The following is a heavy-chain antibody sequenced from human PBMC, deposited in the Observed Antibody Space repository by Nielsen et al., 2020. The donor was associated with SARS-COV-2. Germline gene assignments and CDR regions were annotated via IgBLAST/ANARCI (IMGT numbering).Heavy chain of an antibody. CDR1: GFTFSSYA. CDR3: AKYQGTVTTWADAFDI. V-gene: IGHV3-23*01. CDR2: ISGSGGST. J-gene: IGHJ3*02. D-gene: IGHD4-17*01. Sequence: GESLKISCAASGFTFSSYAMSWVRQAPGKGLEWVSAISGSGGSTYYADSVKGRFTISRDNSKNTLYLQMNSLRAEDTAVYYCAKYQGTVTTWADAFDIWGQGTMVTVSS.